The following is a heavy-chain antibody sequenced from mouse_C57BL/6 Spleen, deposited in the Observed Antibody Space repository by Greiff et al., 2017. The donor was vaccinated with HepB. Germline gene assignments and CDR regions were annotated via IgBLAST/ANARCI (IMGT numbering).Heavy chain of an antibody. CDR2: IHPNSGST. D-gene: IGHD3-2*02. CDR1: GYTFTSYW. J-gene: IGHJ3*01. CDR3: ARETAQAFAY. V-gene: IGHV1-64*01. Sequence: VQLQQPGAELVKPGASVKLSCKASGYTFTSYWMHWVKQRPGQGLEWIGMIHPNSGSTNYNAKFKSKATLTVDKSSSTAYMQLSSLTSEDSAVYYCARETAQAFAYWGQGTLVTVSA.